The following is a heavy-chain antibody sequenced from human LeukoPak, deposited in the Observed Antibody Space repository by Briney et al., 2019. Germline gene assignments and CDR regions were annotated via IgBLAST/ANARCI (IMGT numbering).Heavy chain of an antibody. D-gene: IGHD1/OR15-1a*01. CDR1: RFTFSDHW. J-gene: IGHJ5*02. Sequence: GVSLRLSFAAPRFTFSDHWMHLAPQSPAKVLVCASCINGDGSHTRYAVSVKDRFSISRDNTKNALYLQMNSLRVEDTAVYYCARDPRNKEFDPWGQGTLVTVSS. CDR3: ARDPRNKEFDP. CDR2: INGDGSHT. V-gene: IGHV3-74*01.